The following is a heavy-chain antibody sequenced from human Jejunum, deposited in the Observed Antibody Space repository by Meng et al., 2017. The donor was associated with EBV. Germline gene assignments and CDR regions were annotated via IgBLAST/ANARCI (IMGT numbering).Heavy chain of an antibody. CDR2: INSDGSKT. CDR3: VRGPPPDT. Sequence: EVQRVESGGCLVQPGDSLRLSCAASGFTLSSYWMHWVRQAPGKGLVWVSRINSDGSKTNYADSVKGRFTISRDIAKNTLYLQLNSLRADDTTVYYCVRGPPPDTWGQGTLVTVSS. CDR1: GFTLSSYW. V-gene: IGHV3-74*01. J-gene: IGHJ5*02.